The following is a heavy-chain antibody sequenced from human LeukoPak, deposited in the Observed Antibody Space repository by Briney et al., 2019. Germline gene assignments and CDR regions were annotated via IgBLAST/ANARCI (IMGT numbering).Heavy chain of an antibody. CDR1: GFTFSGST. J-gene: IGHJ4*02. D-gene: IGHD1-20*01. CDR2: IRNKLNSYAT. V-gene: IGHV3-73*01. CDR3: SSRVIGTRVDF. Sequence: GGSLRLSCAASGFTFSGSTMYWVRQASGKGLECVGRIRNKLNSYATGYAASVKGRFTISRDDSKNTTYLQMNSLKTDDTAVYYCSSRVIGTRVDFWGQGILVTVSS.